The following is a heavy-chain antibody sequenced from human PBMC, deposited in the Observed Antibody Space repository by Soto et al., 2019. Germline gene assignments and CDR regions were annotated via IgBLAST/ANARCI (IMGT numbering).Heavy chain of an antibody. CDR1: GDSTGSGDKY. CDR2: IYYAGTT. CDR3: ARLGAYYQSLDP. J-gene: IGHJ5*02. V-gene: IGHV4-61*08. D-gene: IGHD2-21*01. Sequence: SETLSLTCSVSGDSTGSGDKYWSWIRQPPGKGLEWIGYIYYAGTTSHNPSLKSRVSITLETSKSQFSLRLTSVTASDTAVYYCARLGAYYQSLDPWGQGTVVTVS.